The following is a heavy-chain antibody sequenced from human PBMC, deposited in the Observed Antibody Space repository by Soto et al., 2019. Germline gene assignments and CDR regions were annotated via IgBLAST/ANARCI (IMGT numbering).Heavy chain of an antibody. CDR1: GFTFSSYG. J-gene: IGHJ4*02. CDR3: ARGRYCSGGSCYGPHFFDY. V-gene: IGHV3-33*01. CDR2: IWYDGSNK. D-gene: IGHD2-15*01. Sequence: PGGSLRLSCAASGFTFSSYGMHWVRQAPGKGLEWVAVIWYDGSNKYYADSVKGRFTISRDNSKNTLYLQMNSLRAEDTAVYYCARGRYCSGGSCYGPHFFDYWGQGTLVTVPQ.